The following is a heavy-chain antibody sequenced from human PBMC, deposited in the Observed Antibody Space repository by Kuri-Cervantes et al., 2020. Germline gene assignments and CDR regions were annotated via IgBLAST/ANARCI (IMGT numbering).Heavy chain of an antibody. J-gene: IGHJ2*01. CDR1: GFTFSSYW. CDR2: IKQDGSEK. D-gene: IGHD3-3*01. V-gene: IGHV3-7*01. CDR3: ARVKDYDFWSGYRGDWYFDL. Sequence: GGSLRLSCAASGFTFSSYWMSWVRQAPGKGLEWVANIKQDGSEKYYVDSVKGRFTISRDNAKNSLYLQMNSLRAGDTAVYYCARVKDYDFWSGYRGDWYFDLWGRGTLVTVSS.